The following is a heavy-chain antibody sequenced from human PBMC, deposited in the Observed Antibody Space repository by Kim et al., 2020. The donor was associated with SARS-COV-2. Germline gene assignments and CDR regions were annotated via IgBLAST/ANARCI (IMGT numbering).Heavy chain of an antibody. J-gene: IGHJ6*02. D-gene: IGHD1-1*01. V-gene: IGHV5-51*01. Sequence: YSPSFQGQVTISADKSISTAYLQWSSLKASDTAMYYCARPGGGYYYGMDVWGQGTTVTVSS. CDR3: ARPGGGYYYGMDV.